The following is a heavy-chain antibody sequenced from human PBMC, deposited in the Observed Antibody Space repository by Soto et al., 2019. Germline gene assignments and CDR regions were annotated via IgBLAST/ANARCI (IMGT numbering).Heavy chain of an antibody. J-gene: IGHJ4*02. CDR2: IYWDDDK. D-gene: IGHD2-15*01. V-gene: IGHV2-5*02. CDR3: AHRVDYRGSWNTGYFDY. Sequence: QITLKESGPTLVKPTQTLTLTCSFSGFSLSTTGVAVGWIRQPPGKALECLVLIYWDDDKRYSPSLKSRLTITRDTSKNQVVLRMTDMDHVDTATYYCAHRVDYRGSWNTGYFDYWGQGTLVTVSS. CDR1: GFSLSTTGVA.